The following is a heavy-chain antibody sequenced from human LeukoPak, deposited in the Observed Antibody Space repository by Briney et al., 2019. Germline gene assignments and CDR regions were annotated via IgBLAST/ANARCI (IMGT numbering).Heavy chain of an antibody. D-gene: IGHD4-17*01. J-gene: IGHJ6*02. Sequence: PGGSLRLSCAASGFTFSDYYMSWIRQAPGKGLEWVSYISSSGSTIYYADSVKGRFTISRDNAKNSLYLQMNSLRAEDTAVYYCARDGPYGDYEDYYYGMDVWGQGTTVTVSS. CDR2: ISSSGSTI. CDR1: GFTFSDYY. V-gene: IGHV3-11*01. CDR3: ARDGPYGDYEDYYYGMDV.